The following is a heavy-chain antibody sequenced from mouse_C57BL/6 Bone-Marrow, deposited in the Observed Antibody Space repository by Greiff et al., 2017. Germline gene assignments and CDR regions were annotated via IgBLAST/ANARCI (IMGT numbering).Heavy chain of an antibody. CDR1: GYTFTSYW. CDR2: IDPSDSYT. D-gene: IGHD2-12*01. Sequence: QVQLQQPGAELVMPGASVKLSCKASGYTFTSYWMHWVKQRPGQGLEWIGEIDPSDSYTNYNQKFKGKSTLTVDKSSSTAYMQLSSLTSEDSAVYHCARSNYNAMDYWGQGTSVTVSS. CDR3: ARSNYNAMDY. V-gene: IGHV1-69*01. J-gene: IGHJ4*01.